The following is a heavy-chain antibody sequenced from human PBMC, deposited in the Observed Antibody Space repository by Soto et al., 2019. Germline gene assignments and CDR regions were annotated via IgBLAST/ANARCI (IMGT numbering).Heavy chain of an antibody. CDR3: ARAWGYAFDF. Sequence: QVQLQESGPGLVKPSETLSLTCTVSGGSISSYYWSWIRQPPGKGLEWIGYIYYSGSTNYNPSLKSRATIPVDTSMNQFSLKLSSVTAADTAVYYCARAWGYAFDFWGQGTMVTVSS. D-gene: IGHD7-27*01. V-gene: IGHV4-59*01. J-gene: IGHJ3*01. CDR1: GGSISSYY. CDR2: IYYSGST.